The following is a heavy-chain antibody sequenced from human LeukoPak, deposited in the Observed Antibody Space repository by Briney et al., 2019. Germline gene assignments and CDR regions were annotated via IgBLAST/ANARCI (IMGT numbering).Heavy chain of an antibody. CDR1: GFTFSNYG. D-gene: IGHD3-10*01. J-gene: IGHJ4*02. V-gene: IGHV3-23*01. CDR3: ARSHTYYYGLGSPGYFHY. Sequence: GGSLRLSCAASGFTFSNYGMSWVRQAPGKGVEWVSGISGSGGSTYYGDSVKGRFAIFRDNSKKRVYRQMNRQRAEETAVYYCARSHTYYYGLGSPGYFHYWGQGTLVTVSS. CDR2: ISGSGGST.